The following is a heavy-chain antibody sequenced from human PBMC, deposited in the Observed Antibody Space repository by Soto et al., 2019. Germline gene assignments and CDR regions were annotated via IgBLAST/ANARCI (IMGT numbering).Heavy chain of an antibody. CDR1: GYTFTSYG. CDR2: ISVYNAYT. CDR3: ARGPGIHFDL. Sequence: GASVKVSCKASGYTFTSYGISWVRQAPGQGLEWMGWISVYNAYTNYAQKFQDRITLTTDTSTPTAYMGLRSLRSDDTAVYYCARGPGIHFDLWGQGTPVTVSS. D-gene: IGHD3-10*01. J-gene: IGHJ4*02. V-gene: IGHV1-18*01.